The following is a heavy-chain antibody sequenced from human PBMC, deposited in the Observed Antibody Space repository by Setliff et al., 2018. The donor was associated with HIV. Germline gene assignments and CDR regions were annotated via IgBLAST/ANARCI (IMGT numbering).Heavy chain of an antibody. V-gene: IGHV3-7*01. CDR2: INQDGSEK. CDR1: GFTFNNYW. D-gene: IGHD1-7*01. J-gene: IGHJ3*02. CDR3: AKDGAYRNWDYDAFDI. Sequence: PGGSLRLSCAASGFTFNNYWMAWVRQAPGKGLEWVGNINQDGSEKNYVDSVKGRVTISRDNSANTVDLQMNSLRAEDTAVYHCAKDGAYRNWDYDAFDIWGQGTMVTVSS.